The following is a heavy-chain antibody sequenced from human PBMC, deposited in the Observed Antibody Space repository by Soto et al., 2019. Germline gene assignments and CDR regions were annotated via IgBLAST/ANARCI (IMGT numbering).Heavy chain of an antibody. Sequence: SQTLSLTCAISGDSVSSNSAAWNWIRQSPSRGLEWLGRTYYRSKWYNDYAVSVKSRITINPDTSKNQFSLQLNSVTPEDTAVYYCARAGYSSGWYLGYYYYGMDVWGKGTTVTVSS. V-gene: IGHV6-1*01. J-gene: IGHJ6*04. CDR2: TYYRSKWYN. D-gene: IGHD6-19*01. CDR1: GDSVSSNSAA. CDR3: ARAGYSSGWYLGYYYYGMDV.